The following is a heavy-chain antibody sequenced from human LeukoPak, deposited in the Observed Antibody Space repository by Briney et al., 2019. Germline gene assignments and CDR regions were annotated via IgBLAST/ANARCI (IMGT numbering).Heavy chain of an antibody. J-gene: IGHJ4*02. CDR3: ARDGSGVWFDY. V-gene: IGHV1-18*01. CDR2: INAYNGDT. D-gene: IGHD3-10*01. Sequence: ASVTVSCTASNYTFTSYGSSWVRQAPGQGLEWMAWINAYNGDTNYAQKLQGRVTLTTETSTSTAYMELRSLRSDVTAVYYCARDGSGVWFDYWGQGTLVTVSS. CDR1: NYTFTSYG.